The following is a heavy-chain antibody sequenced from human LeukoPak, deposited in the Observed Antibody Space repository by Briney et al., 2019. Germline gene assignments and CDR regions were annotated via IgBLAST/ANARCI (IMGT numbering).Heavy chain of an antibody. Sequence: PSETLSLTCAVYGGSFSGYYWSWIRQPPGKGLEWIGEINHSASTNYNPSLKSRVAISVDTSKNQFSLKLSYVTAADTAVYYCARGVLRYFDWPLRPSPGAFDIWGQGTMVTVSS. CDR3: ARGVLRYFDWPLRPSPGAFDI. D-gene: IGHD3-9*01. J-gene: IGHJ3*02. CDR1: GGSFSGYY. V-gene: IGHV4-34*01. CDR2: INHSAST.